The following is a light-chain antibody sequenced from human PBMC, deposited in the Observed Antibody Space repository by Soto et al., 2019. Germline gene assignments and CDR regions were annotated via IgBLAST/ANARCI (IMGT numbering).Light chain of an antibody. Sequence: EIVLTQSPGTLSLSPGERATLSCRASQSVSSSYFAWYQQKPGQAPRLLIYGAASRSTGSPGRFSGSGSGTDFTLTISRLEPEDFAVYYCQQYGSSPPYTFGQGTKLEIK. V-gene: IGKV3-20*01. CDR1: QSVSSSY. J-gene: IGKJ2*01. CDR2: GAA. CDR3: QQYGSSPPYT.